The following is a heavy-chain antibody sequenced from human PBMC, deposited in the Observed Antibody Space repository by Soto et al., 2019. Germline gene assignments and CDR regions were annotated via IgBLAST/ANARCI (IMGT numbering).Heavy chain of an antibody. Sequence: QVQLVQSGAEVKKPGASVKVSCKASGYTFTGYYMHWVRQAPGQGLEWMGWINPNSGGTNYAQKLQGWVTMTRDTSISTAYMELGRLRSDDTAVYYCATQAVAGYFDYWGQGTLVTVSS. CDR1: GYTFTGYY. CDR2: INPNSGGT. V-gene: IGHV1-2*04. D-gene: IGHD6-19*01. J-gene: IGHJ4*02. CDR3: ATQAVAGYFDY.